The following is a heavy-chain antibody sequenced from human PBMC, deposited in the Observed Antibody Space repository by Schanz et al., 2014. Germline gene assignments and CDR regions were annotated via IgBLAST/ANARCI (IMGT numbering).Heavy chain of an antibody. J-gene: IGHJ6*03. CDR3: ARDHQWLARYYMDV. D-gene: IGHD6-19*01. CDR1: GFNFRNYW. CDR2: ISSSSSTI. V-gene: IGHV3-48*01. Sequence: EVQLLESGGGLVQPGGSLRLSCAASGFNFRNYWMSWVRQAPGKGLEWVSYISSSSSTIYYADSVKGRFTISRDNAKNSLYLQMNSLRAEDTAVYYCARDHQWLARYYMDVWGKGTTVTVSS.